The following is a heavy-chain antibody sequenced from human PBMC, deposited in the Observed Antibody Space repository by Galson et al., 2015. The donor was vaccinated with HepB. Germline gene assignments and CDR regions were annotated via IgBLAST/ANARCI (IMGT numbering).Heavy chain of an antibody. D-gene: IGHD3-10*01. CDR2: IRYDGSNK. CDR3: AKLLSSYGSGRNSYYYYGMDV. Sequence: SLRLSCAASGFTFSSYGMHWVRQAPGKGLEWVAFIRYDGSNKYYADSVKGRFTISRDNSKNTLYLQMNSLRAEDTAVYYCAKLLSSYGSGRNSYYYYGMDVWGQGTTVTVSS. V-gene: IGHV3-30*02. CDR1: GFTFSSYG. J-gene: IGHJ6*02.